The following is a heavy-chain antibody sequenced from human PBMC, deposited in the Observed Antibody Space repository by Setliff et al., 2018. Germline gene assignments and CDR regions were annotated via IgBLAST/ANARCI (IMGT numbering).Heavy chain of an antibody. CDR1: GFVFGTYG. J-gene: IGHJ4*02. V-gene: IGHV3-30*02. Sequence: GESLKISCAASGFVFGTYGMHWVRQAPGKGLDWVASVRFDGSYKVYADSVKGGFTISRDNSENTLFLQMTSLRPEDTGIYYCAKVKKPLIRGSGFDYWGRGTLVTVSS. D-gene: IGHD2-8*01. CDR3: AKVKKPLIRGSGFDY. CDR2: VRFDGSYK.